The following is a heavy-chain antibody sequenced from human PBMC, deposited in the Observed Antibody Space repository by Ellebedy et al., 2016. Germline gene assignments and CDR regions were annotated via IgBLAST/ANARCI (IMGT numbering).Heavy chain of an antibody. Sequence: SLKISCAASGFTFDDYAMHWVRQAPGKGLEWVSGISWNSGSIGYADSVKGRFTIYRDNAKNSLYLQMNSLRAEDTALYYCAKDISVGASAAGFDYWGQGTLVTVSS. CDR1: GFTFDDYA. CDR3: AKDISVGASAAGFDY. V-gene: IGHV3-9*01. D-gene: IGHD1-26*01. CDR2: ISWNSGSI. J-gene: IGHJ4*02.